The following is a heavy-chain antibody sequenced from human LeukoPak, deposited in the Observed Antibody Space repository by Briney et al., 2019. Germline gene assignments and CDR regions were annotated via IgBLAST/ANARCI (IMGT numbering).Heavy chain of an antibody. J-gene: IGHJ5*02. CDR2: IYTSGST. CDR3: ARNYYDSSGYYFNWFDP. V-gene: IGHV4-4*07. CDR1: GGSFSSYY. D-gene: IGHD3-22*01. Sequence: SETLSLTCTVSGGSFSSYYWSWIRQPAGKGLEWIGRIYTSGSTNYNPSLKSRVTMSVDTSKNQFSLKLSSVTAADTAVYYCARNYYDSSGYYFNWFDPWGQGTLVTVSS.